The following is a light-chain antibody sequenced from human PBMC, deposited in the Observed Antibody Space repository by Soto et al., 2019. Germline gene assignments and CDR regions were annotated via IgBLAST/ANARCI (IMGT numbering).Light chain of an antibody. Sequence: DIQMTQSPSTLSASVGDRVTTTCRGSQSISSWLARYQQKPGKVPKFLIYKASNLESGVPSRFSGSGSGTEFTLTISSLQPDNFAPSYCQQYYTSSWTFGQGTKVDIK. CDR1: QSISSW. J-gene: IGKJ1*01. V-gene: IGKV1-5*03. CDR3: QQYYTSSWT. CDR2: KAS.